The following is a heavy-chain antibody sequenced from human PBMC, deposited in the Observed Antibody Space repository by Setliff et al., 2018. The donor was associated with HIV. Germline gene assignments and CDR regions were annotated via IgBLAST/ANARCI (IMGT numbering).Heavy chain of an antibody. CDR1: GGTFSRLA. D-gene: IGHD3-16*01. V-gene: IGHV1-69*13. J-gene: IGHJ5*02. Sequence: SVKVSCKASGGTFSRLAISWVRQAPGQGLEWMGGIIPIYGTVNYAQKFQGRVTITADESTTTAYMELNSLRSDDTAVYYCATAGGRSWFDPWGPGTLVTVSS. CDR2: IIPIYGTV. CDR3: ATAGGRSWFDP.